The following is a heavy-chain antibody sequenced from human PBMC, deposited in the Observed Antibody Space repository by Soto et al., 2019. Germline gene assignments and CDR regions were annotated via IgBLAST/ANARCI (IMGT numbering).Heavy chain of an antibody. V-gene: IGHV4-61*01. J-gene: IGHJ3*02. D-gene: IGHD3-22*01. CDR3: ARRAYYDSSGYYAFDI. CDR1: GGSVSSGSYY. Sequence: QVQLQESGPGLVKPSETLSLTCTVSGGSVSSGSYYWSWIRQPPGKGLEWIGYIYYSGSTNYNPPLKSRVTISVDTSKNQFSLKLSSVTAADTAVYYCARRAYYDSSGYYAFDIWGQGTMVTVSS. CDR2: IYYSGST.